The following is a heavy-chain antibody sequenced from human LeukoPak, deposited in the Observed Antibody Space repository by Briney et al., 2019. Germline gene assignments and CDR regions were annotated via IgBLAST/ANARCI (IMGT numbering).Heavy chain of an antibody. CDR2: IGWNGVTT. CDR3: ARTTAVTPGGGSFDS. Sequence: PGGSLRLSCAASGFTFSSYEMNWVRQAPGKGLDWVSGIGWNGVTTGYADSVKGRFTISRDNAKNSLYLQMNSLRVEDTAFYYCARTTAVTPGGGSFDSWGQGTLVIVSS. CDR1: GFTFSSYE. D-gene: IGHD4-23*01. V-gene: IGHV3-20*04. J-gene: IGHJ4*02.